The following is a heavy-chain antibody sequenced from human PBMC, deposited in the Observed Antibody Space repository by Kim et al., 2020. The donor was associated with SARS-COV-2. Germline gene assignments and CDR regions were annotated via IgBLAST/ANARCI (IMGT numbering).Heavy chain of an antibody. D-gene: IGHD6-19*01. CDR3: ARETVAGSSSARFDY. Sequence: KSQGRVTIPRDTSARSAYMELSSLRSEDTAVYYCARETVAGSSSARFDYWGQGTLVTVSS. J-gene: IGHJ4*02. V-gene: IGHV1-3*01.